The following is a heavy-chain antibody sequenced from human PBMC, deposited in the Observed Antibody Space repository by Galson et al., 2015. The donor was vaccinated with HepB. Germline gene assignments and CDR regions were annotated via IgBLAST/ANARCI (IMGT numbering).Heavy chain of an antibody. J-gene: IGHJ6*02. CDR3: ASDHTVGHFPTGGVDV. D-gene: IGHD2-21*01. CDR2: IYSGGTT. V-gene: IGHV3-66*01. CDR1: GFTVRNNY. Sequence: SLRLSCAASGFTVRNNYITWVRQAPGKGLEWLSLIYSGGTTFYANSVKGRFTISSDNSKNTLYLQMHNLRVEDTAVYYCASDHTVGHFPTGGVDVWGQGTTVTVSS.